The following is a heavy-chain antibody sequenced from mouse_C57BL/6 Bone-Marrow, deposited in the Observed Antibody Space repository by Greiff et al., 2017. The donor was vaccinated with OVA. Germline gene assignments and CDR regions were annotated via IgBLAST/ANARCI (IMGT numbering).Heavy chain of an antibody. CDR3: AGNYGGYFDY. CDR1: GYTFTSYT. V-gene: IGHV1-4*01. D-gene: IGHD2-1*01. CDR2: INPSSGYT. Sequence: VKLVESGAELARPGASVKMSCKASGYTFTSYTMHWVKQRPGQGLEWIGYINPSSGYTKYNQKFKDKATLTADKSSSTAYMQLSSLTSEDSAVYYCAGNYGGYFDYWGQGTTLTVSS. J-gene: IGHJ2*01.